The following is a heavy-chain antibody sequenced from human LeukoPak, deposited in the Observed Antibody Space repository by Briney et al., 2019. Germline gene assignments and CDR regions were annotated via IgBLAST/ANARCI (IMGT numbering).Heavy chain of an antibody. CDR1: CYSISSDYY. V-gene: IGHV4-38-2*02. Sequence: SEIPPLTCSVSCYSISSDYYWAWIRQPPGKGLEWIGNIYHTGGIDYSPSLKSRVTMSFDTSKNQFSLKVTSVTAADTAVYFCARSLSFAGEFDYWGQGILVSVS. J-gene: IGHJ4*02. CDR3: ARSLSFAGEFDY. CDR2: IYHTGGI. D-gene: IGHD1-1*01.